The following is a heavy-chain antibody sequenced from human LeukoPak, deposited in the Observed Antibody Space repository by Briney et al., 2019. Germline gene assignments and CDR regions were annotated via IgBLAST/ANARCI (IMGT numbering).Heavy chain of an antibody. Sequence: PGGSLRLSCAASGFTFSSYAMHWVRQAPGKGLEWVAVISYDGSNKYYADSVKGRFTISRDNSKNTLYLQMNSLRAEDTAVYYCARDPEGTYSGSFEGDWFDPWGQGTLVTVSS. J-gene: IGHJ5*02. D-gene: IGHD1-26*01. V-gene: IGHV3-30-3*01. CDR3: ARDPEGTYSGSFEGDWFDP. CDR2: ISYDGSNK. CDR1: GFTFSSYA.